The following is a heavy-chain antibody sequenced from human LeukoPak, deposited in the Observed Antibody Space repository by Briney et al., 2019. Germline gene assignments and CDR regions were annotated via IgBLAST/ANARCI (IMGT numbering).Heavy chain of an antibody. J-gene: IGHJ6*03. Sequence: SETLSLTCAVYGGSLSGYYWSWIRQPPGKGLEWIGEINHSGSTNYNPSLKSRVTISVDTSKNQFSLKLSSVTAADTAVYYCARAKVGATRGLLLGYYYYMDVWGKGTTVTVFS. CDR2: INHSGST. V-gene: IGHV4-34*01. CDR3: ARAKVGATRGLLLGYYYYMDV. CDR1: GGSLSGYY. D-gene: IGHD1-26*01.